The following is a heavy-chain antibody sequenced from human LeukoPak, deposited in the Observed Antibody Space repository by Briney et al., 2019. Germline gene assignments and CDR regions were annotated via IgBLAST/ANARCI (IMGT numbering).Heavy chain of an antibody. V-gene: IGHV1-2*02. D-gene: IGHD2-21*01. CDR1: GYTFTDYY. J-gene: IGHJ4*02. Sequence: GASLKVSCKASGYTFTDYYMHWVRQAPGQGLEWMGWIDPNSGGASYAQRFQGRVTMTRDTSISTAYMELSGLRSEDTAVYYCARAGCGGDCYSPLDYWGQGTLVTVSS. CDR3: ARAGCGGDCYSPLDY. CDR2: IDPNSGGA.